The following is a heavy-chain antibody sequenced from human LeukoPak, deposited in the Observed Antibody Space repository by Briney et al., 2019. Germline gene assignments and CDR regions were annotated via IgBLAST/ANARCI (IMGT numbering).Heavy chain of an antibody. CDR2: INPNSGGT. V-gene: IGHV1-2*02. D-gene: IGHD3-10*01. CDR3: ARKSGLLWFGEFLDEIDY. CDR1: GYTFTGYY. Sequence: VASVKVSCKASGYTFTGYYMHWVRQAPGQGLEWMGWINPNSGGTNYAQKFQGRVTMTRDTSISTAYMELSRLRSDDTAVYYCARKSGLLWFGEFLDEIDYWGQGTLVTVSS. J-gene: IGHJ4*02.